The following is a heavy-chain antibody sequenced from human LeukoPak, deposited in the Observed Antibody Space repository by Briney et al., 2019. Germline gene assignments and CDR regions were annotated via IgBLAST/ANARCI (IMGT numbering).Heavy chain of an antibody. CDR3: AKDGLYYYGSGSYYKPIYFDY. D-gene: IGHD3-10*01. Sequence: PGGSLRLSCAASGFTFSSYGMHWVRQAPGKGLEWVAFIRYDGSNKYYADSVKGRFTISRDNSKNTLYLQMNSLRAEDTAVYYCAKDGLYYYGSGSYYKPIYFDYWGQGTLVTVSS. CDR1: GFTFSSYG. CDR2: IRYDGSNK. V-gene: IGHV3-30*02. J-gene: IGHJ4*02.